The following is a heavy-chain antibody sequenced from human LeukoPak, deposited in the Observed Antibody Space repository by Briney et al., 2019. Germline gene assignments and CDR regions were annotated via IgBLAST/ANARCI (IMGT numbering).Heavy chain of an antibody. CDR1: GFIFRNYG. J-gene: IGHJ6*03. V-gene: IGHV3-30*02. CDR2: IRYGGSHE. D-gene: IGHD3-22*01. Sequence: GGSLRLSCAASGFIFRNYGMHWVRQAPGKGLEWVAFIRYGGSHEYYTDSVKGRFTISRDNSKNALYLQMNSLRAEDTAVYYCAKDGNDMSYYYYYMDVWGTGTTVTVSS. CDR3: AKDGNDMSYYYYYMDV.